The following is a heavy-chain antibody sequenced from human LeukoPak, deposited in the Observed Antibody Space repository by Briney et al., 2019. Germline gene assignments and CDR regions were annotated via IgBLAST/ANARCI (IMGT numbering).Heavy chain of an antibody. D-gene: IGHD1-26*01. J-gene: IGHJ4*02. CDR1: GYTFTSYA. V-gene: IGHV1-3*01. CDR3: ATDEGSGSYHFDY. CDR2: INAGNGNT. Sequence: ASVKVSCKASGYTFTSYAMHWVRQAPGQRLEWMGWINAGNGNTKYSQKFQGRVTMTEDTSTDTAYMELSSLRSEDTAVYYCATDEGSGSYHFDYWGQGTLVTVSS.